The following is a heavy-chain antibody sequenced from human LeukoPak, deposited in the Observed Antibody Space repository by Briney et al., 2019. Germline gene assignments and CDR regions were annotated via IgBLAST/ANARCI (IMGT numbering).Heavy chain of an antibody. Sequence: GGSLRLSCVGAGFTFSNYAMTWVRQAPGKGLGWVSGISGSGDRTYYADSVRGRFTISRDNSKNTLYLQMNSLTDDDSAVYYCAKDRIPVAGRQDIWDYWGQGTLVTVSS. D-gene: IGHD6-19*01. J-gene: IGHJ4*02. CDR1: GFTFSNYA. V-gene: IGHV3-23*01. CDR3: AKDRIPVAGRQDIWDY. CDR2: ISGSGDRT.